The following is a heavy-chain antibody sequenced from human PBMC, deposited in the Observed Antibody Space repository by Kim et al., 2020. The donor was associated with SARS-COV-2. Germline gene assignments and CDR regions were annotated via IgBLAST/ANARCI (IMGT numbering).Heavy chain of an antibody. CDR3: AKTRYSSTWYDDAFDI. J-gene: IGHJ3*02. V-gene: IGHV3-20*01. D-gene: IGHD6-13*01. CDR1: GFTFDDYG. Sequence: GGSLRLSCTGSGFTFDDYGMIWVRQAPGKGLEWVSGINWNGGSTGYADSVQGRFTISRDNAKKSLHLQMNSLRGEDTALYHCAKTRYSSTWYDDAFDIWGQGTMVTVSS. CDR2: INWNGGST.